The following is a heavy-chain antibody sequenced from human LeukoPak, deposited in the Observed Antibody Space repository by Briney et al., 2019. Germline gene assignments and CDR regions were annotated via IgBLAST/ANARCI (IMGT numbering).Heavy chain of an antibody. J-gene: IGHJ3*02. D-gene: IGHD5-18*01. CDR2: ISAYNGNT. Sequence: ASVTVSCKASGYTFTSYGISWVRQAPGQGLEWMGWISAYNGNTNYAQKLQGRVTMTTDTSTSTAYMELRSLRSDDTAVYYCARKNDQRIQLWKGGAFDIWGQGTMVTVSS. CDR1: GYTFTSYG. V-gene: IGHV1-18*01. CDR3: ARKNDQRIQLWKGGAFDI.